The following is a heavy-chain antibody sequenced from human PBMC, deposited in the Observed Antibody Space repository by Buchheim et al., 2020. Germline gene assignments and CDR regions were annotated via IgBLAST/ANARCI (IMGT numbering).Heavy chain of an antibody. V-gene: IGHV3-30*04. CDR3: ARVGATTVIWDYYGMDV. J-gene: IGHJ6*02. Sequence: QVQLVESGGGVVQPGRSLRLSCAASGFTFSSYAMHWVRQAPGKGLEWVAVISYDGSNKYYADSVKGRFTISRDNSKNTLYLQMNSLRAEDTAVYYCARVGATTVIWDYYGMDVWGQGTT. CDR1: GFTFSSYA. D-gene: IGHD4-11*01. CDR2: ISYDGSNK.